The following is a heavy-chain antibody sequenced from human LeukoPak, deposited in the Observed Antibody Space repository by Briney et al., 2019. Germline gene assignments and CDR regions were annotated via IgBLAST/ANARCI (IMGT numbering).Heavy chain of an antibody. D-gene: IGHD1-26*01. CDR3: ATYSGTFGFDY. Sequence: GGSLRLSCAASGFTFSSYSMSWIRQAPGKGLEWIAYITSSGTTIYYADSVKGRFTISRDNAKNSLYLQMNTLRAEDTAVYYCATYSGTFGFDYWGQGTLVTVSS. CDR2: ITSSGTTI. J-gene: IGHJ4*02. CDR1: GFTFSSYS. V-gene: IGHV3-48*04.